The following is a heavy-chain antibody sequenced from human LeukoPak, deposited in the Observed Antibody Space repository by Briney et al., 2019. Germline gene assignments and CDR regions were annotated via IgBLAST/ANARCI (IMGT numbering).Heavy chain of an antibody. J-gene: IGHJ4*02. CDR2: IYTSGST. Sequence: PSETLSLTCTVSGGSIGSYYWTWIRQPAGKGLEWIGHIYTSGSTTYNPSLKSRVTISVDKSKKQFSLKLSSVTAADTAIYYCARSVIGSLVFPFDYWGQGTLVTVSP. D-gene: IGHD3-16*01. V-gene: IGHV4-4*07. CDR3: ARSVIGSLVFPFDY. CDR1: GGSIGSYY.